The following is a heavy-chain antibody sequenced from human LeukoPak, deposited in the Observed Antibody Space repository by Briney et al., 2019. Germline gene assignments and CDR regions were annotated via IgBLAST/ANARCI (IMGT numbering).Heavy chain of an antibody. CDR3: AKDFPYYDILTGHWGYYFDY. V-gene: IGHV3-23*01. CDR1: GFTFSSYW. Sequence: GRSLRLSCAASGFTFSSYWMSWVRQAPGKGLEWVSAISGSGGSTYYADSVKGRFTISRDNSKNTLYLQMNSLRAEDTAVYYCAKDFPYYDILTGHWGYYFDYWGQGTLVTVSS. J-gene: IGHJ4*02. D-gene: IGHD3-9*01. CDR2: ISGSGGST.